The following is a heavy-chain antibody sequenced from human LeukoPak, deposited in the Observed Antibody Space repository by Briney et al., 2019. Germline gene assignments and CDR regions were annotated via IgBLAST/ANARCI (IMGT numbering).Heavy chain of an antibody. V-gene: IGHV3-21*01. D-gene: IGHD3-22*01. J-gene: IGHJ4*02. CDR3: VRLRRNNDRSGYYYYYDY. Sequence: GGSLSPSCAASGYTLSDISANWVRPAPGGGLEWVSSISVRSNYRYYADSVRGRFTISRDDARDSLFLQMNSLRAEDTAVYFCVRLRRNNDRSGYYYYYDYWGQGTLVTVSS. CDR1: GYTLSDIS. CDR2: ISVRSNYR.